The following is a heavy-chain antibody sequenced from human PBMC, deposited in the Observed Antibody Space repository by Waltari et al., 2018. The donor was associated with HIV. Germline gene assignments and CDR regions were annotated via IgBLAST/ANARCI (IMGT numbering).Heavy chain of an antibody. CDR2: INRSRST. J-gene: IGHJ2*01. V-gene: IGHV4-34*01. CDR1: GGSFSGYY. CDR3: ARLDGYFDL. Sequence: QVQLQQWGAGLLKPSETLSLTCAVYGGSFSGYYWSWIRQPPGKGLEWIGEINRSRSTNYHPSLKSRVTISGDTSKNQFSLKLSSVTAADTAVYYCARLDGYFDLWGRGTLVTVSS.